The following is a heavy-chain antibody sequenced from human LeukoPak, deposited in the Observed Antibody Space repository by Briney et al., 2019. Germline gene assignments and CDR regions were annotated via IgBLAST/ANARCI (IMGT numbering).Heavy chain of an antibody. V-gene: IGHV3-23*01. D-gene: IGHD6-13*01. CDR2: IIENGGET. CDR1: GFTFNKFA. Sequence: GGSLRLSCAASGFTFNKFAMSWVRQAPGKGLEWVSGIIENGGETYYADSVRGRFTISRDNSKNTLYLQMNSLRAEDTAVYYCAKDYEYNSNTWYFHWGRGTLVTVSS. CDR3: AKDYEYNSNTWYFH. J-gene: IGHJ4*02.